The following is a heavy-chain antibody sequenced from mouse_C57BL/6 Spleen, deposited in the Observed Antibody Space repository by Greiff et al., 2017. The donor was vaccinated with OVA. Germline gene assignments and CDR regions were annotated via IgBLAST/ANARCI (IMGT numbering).Heavy chain of an antibody. J-gene: IGHJ4*01. D-gene: IGHD2-4*01. CDR1: GFTFSDYG. Sequence: EVKVVESGGGLVKPGGSLKLSCAASGFTFSDYGMHWVRQAPEQGLEWVAYISSGSSTIYYADTVKGRFTISRDNAKNTLFLQMTSLRSEDTAMYYCARPGGLPAMDYWGQGTSVTVSS. V-gene: IGHV5-17*01. CDR3: ARPGGLPAMDY. CDR2: ISSGSSTI.